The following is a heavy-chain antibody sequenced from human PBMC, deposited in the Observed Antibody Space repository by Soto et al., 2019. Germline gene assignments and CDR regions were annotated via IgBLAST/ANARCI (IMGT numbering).Heavy chain of an antibody. V-gene: IGHV1-69*01. J-gene: IGHJ5*01. CDR1: GDSLENLA. CDR2: VIPVLGTT. Sequence: QVQLVQSGTEVRTPGSSVKVSCKASGDSLENLAISWVRQSPGQGFEWMGGVIPVLGTTDYAQHLQDRLTITADESTTTVFMELSSLKSEDTAVYFCARDGRTLRYLEWPAAFDSWGQGTLVTVAS. CDR3: ARDGRTLRYLEWPAAFDS. D-gene: IGHD3-3*01.